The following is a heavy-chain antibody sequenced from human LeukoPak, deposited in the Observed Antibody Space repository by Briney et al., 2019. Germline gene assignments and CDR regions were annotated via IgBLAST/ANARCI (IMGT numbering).Heavy chain of an antibody. CDR3: AELGITMIGGV. D-gene: IGHD3-10*02. Sequence: PGGSLRLSCAASGFTFSSYSMNWARQAPGKGVEWVSYISSSGSTIYYADSVKGRFTISRDNAKNSLYLQMNSLRAEDTAVYYCAELGITMIGGVWGKGTTVTISS. V-gene: IGHV3-48*04. CDR1: GFTFSSYS. J-gene: IGHJ6*04. CDR2: ISSSGSTI.